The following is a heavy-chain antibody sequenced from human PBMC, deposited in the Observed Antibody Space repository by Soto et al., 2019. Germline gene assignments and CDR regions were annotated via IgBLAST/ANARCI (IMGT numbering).Heavy chain of an antibody. CDR1: GGSISSSSYY. D-gene: IGHD6-6*01. J-gene: IGHJ4*02. V-gene: IGHV4-39*01. CDR2: IYYSGST. Sequence: SETLSLTCTVSGGSISSSSYYWGWIRQPPGKGLEWIGSIYYSGSTYYNPSLKGRVTISVDTSKNQFSLKLSSVTAADTAVYYCARREYSSSGGFDYWGQGTLVTVSS. CDR3: ARREYSSSGGFDY.